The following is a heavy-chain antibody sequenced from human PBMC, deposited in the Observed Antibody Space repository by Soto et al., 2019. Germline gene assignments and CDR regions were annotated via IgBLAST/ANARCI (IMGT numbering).Heavy chain of an antibody. Sequence: PGVSLRLSCVASGFSLANYPMNWVRQTPGKGLEWISYSSPRGDTIYYADSVEGRFTISRDNARNSVSLHMSSLRDVDSALYYCAKGPHTNVGWLYYLESWGQGVPVTVSS. CDR3: AKGPHTNVGWLYYLES. CDR2: SSPRGDTI. V-gene: IGHV3-48*02. CDR1: GFSLANYP. D-gene: IGHD3-3*01. J-gene: IGHJ4*01.